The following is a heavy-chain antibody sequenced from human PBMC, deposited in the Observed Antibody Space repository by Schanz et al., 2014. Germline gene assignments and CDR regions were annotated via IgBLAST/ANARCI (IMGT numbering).Heavy chain of an antibody. Sequence: EVQLGESGGGLVQPGGSLRLSCAASGFTVSNNYMSWVRQPPGKGLEWVADIRGSGGEEYYADSVKGRFTISRDNAKNSVYLQINSLGAEDTAVYYCASQGSGYIINNYYYAMDVWGQGTTVTVSS. J-gene: IGHJ6*02. V-gene: IGHV3-7*01. CDR3: ASQGSGYIINNYYYAMDV. D-gene: IGHD6-13*01. CDR1: GFTVSNNY. CDR2: IRGSGGEE.